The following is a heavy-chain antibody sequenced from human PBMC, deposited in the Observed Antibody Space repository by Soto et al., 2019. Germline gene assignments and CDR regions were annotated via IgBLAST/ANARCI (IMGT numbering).Heavy chain of an antibody. CDR3: VKGGAYCYTECTRSY. V-gene: IGHV3-23*01. Sequence: EVQLLESGGGLVQPGGSLRLSCADSGFSFKTYGMTWVRQAPGKGLEGVAHIGLSNSDTYYADSVKGRFTISRDNSKNKVDLQVKSLRDAQTDVYYCVKGGAYCYTECTRSYWGRGTLVTVSS. D-gene: IGHD2-21*01. CDR1: GFSFKTYG. J-gene: IGHJ4*02. CDR2: IGLSNSDT.